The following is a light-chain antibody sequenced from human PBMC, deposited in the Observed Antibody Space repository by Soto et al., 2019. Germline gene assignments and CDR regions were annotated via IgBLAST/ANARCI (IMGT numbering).Light chain of an antibody. CDR1: QGISNY. CDR3: QKYNSAPWT. Sequence: DIQMTQSPSSLSASVGDRVTLTCRASQGISNYLDWYQQKPGHVPKLLIYAASTVQSGVPSRFSGSGSGTDFTLTISSLQPEDVATYYCQKYNSAPWTFGQGTKVEIK. V-gene: IGKV1-27*01. J-gene: IGKJ1*01. CDR2: AAS.